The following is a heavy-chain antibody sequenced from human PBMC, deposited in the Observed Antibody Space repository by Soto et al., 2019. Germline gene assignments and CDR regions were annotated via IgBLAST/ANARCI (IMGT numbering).Heavy chain of an antibody. CDR3: AKDGTRWDILTGYFLFDY. CDR1: GFTFSSYG. Sequence: GGSLRLSCAASGFTFSSYGMHWVRQAPGKGLEWVAVISYDGSNKYYADSVKGRFTISRDNSKNTLYLQMNSLRAEDTAVYYCAKDGTRWDILTGYFLFDYWGQGTLVTVSS. CDR2: ISYDGSNK. D-gene: IGHD3-9*01. V-gene: IGHV3-30*18. J-gene: IGHJ4*02.